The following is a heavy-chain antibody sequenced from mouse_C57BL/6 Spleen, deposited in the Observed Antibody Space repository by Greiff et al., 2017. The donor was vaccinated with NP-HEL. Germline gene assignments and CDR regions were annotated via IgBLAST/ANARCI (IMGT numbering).Heavy chain of an antibody. J-gene: IGHJ3*01. Sequence: VQLQQPGAELVKPGASVKLSCKASGYTFTSYWLQWVKQRPGQGLEWIGEIDPSDSYTNYTQKFKGKATLTVDTSSSTAYMQLSSLTSEDSAVYYCARRGRNSHFAYWGQGTLVTVSA. D-gene: IGHD2-12*01. V-gene: IGHV1-50*01. CDR1: GYTFTSYW. CDR3: ARRGRNSHFAY. CDR2: IDPSDSYT.